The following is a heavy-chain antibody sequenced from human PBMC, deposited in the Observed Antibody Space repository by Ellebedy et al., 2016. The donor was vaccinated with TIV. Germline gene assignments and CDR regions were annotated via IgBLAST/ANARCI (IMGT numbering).Heavy chain of an antibody. CDR1: GFTFSRYA. CDR2: VSGSGDRT. D-gene: IGHD5-24*01. J-gene: IGHJ4*02. V-gene: IGHV3-23*01. CDR3: AKESGNGYNHFDY. Sequence: GESLKISCAPSGFTFSRYAMSWVRQAPGRGLEWVSGVSGSGDRTHSADSVKGRFTISRDNPKNTLYLQINRLRAEDTAVYYCAKESGNGYNHFDYWGQGTLVTVSS.